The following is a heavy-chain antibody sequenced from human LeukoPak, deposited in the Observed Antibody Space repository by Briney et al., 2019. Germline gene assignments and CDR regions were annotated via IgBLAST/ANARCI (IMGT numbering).Heavy chain of an antibody. CDR1: GFTFSSYA. V-gene: IGHV3-30-3*01. J-gene: IGHJ4*02. CDR3: ARGRRDGYNSRGSTDYFDY. D-gene: IGHD5-24*01. Sequence: PGGSLRLSCAASGFTFSSYAMHWVRQAPGKGLEWVAVISYDGSNKYYADSVEGRFTISRDNSKNTLYLQMNSLRAEDTAVYYCARGRRDGYNSRGSTDYFDYWGQGTLVTVSS. CDR2: ISYDGSNK.